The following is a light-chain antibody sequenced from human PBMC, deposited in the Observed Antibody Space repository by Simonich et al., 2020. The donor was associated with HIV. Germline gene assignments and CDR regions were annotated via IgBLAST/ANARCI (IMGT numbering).Light chain of an antibody. CDR2: KAS. Sequence: EIQMTPSSSTLSASVGDRVTITCRANQIISSWLAWYQQKPGKAPKLLIYKASILESWVPSRFSGSGSGTEFTLTISSLQPDDFATYYCQQYNTYQYTFGQGTKLEIK. J-gene: IGKJ2*01. CDR1: QIISSW. V-gene: IGKV1-5*03. CDR3: QQYNTYQYT.